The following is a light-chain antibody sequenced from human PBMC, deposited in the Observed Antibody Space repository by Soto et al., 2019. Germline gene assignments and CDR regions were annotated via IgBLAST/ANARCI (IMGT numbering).Light chain of an antibody. CDR2: GAS. V-gene: IGKV3-20*01. Sequence: EIVLTQSPGTLSLSPGERATLSCRASQSVGSSYLAWYQQKPGQAPRLLIYGASSRATGIPDRFSGSGSGTDFALTISRLDPEDFAVYYYQHYGSSSITFGQGTRLEIK. CDR1: QSVGSSY. J-gene: IGKJ5*01. CDR3: QHYGSSSIT.